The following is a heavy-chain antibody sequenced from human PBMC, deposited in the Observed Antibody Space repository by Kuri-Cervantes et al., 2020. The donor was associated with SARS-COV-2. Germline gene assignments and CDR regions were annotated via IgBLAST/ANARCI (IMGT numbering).Heavy chain of an antibody. CDR3: ARDVNIVVVPAYYYGMDV. Sequence: GGSLRLSCAASGFTFSSYSMNWVRQAPGKGLEWVSSISSSSSYIYYADSVKGRFTIPRDNAKNSLYLQMNSLRAEDTAVYYCARDVNIVVVPAYYYGMDVWGQGTTVTVSS. J-gene: IGHJ6*02. V-gene: IGHV3-21*01. CDR1: GFTFSSYS. CDR2: ISSSSSYI. D-gene: IGHD2-2*01.